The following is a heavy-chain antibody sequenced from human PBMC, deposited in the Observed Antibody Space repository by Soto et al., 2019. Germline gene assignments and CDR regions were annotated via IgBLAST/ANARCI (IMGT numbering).Heavy chain of an antibody. Sequence: ASVKVSCEASGYTFTSYAMHWVRQAPGQRLEWMGWINAGNGNTKYSQKFQGRVTITRDTSASTAYMELSSLRSEDTAVYYCARVIAVAGTDYYYGMDVWGQGTTVTVSS. V-gene: IGHV1-3*01. CDR1: GYTFTSYA. J-gene: IGHJ6*02. CDR2: INAGNGNT. CDR3: ARVIAVAGTDYYYGMDV. D-gene: IGHD6-19*01.